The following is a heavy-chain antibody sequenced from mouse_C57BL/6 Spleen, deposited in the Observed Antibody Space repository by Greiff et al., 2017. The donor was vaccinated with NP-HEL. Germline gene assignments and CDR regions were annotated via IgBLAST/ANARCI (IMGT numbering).Heavy chain of an antibody. CDR1: GFSLTSYG. Sequence: QVQLQQSGPGLVQPSQSLSITCTVSGFSLTSYGVHWVRQSPGKGLEWLGVIWSGGSTDYNAAFISRLSISKDNSKSQVFLKMNRLQADDTAIYYCARKGMVTTGYYYAMDDWGQGTSVTGSS. V-gene: IGHV2-2*01. J-gene: IGHJ4*01. CDR3: ARKGMVTTGYYYAMDD. CDR2: IWSGGST. D-gene: IGHD2-2*01.